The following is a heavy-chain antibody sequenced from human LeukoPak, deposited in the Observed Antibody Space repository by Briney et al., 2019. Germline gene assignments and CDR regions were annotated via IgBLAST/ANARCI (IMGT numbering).Heavy chain of an antibody. CDR3: ARIGYCSGGSCYSHYYYGMDV. CDR1: GGTFSSYA. D-gene: IGHD2-15*01. V-gene: IGHV1-69*04. CDR2: IIPIFGIA. Sequence: ASVKVSCKASGGTFSSYAISWARQAPGLGLEWMGRIIPIFGIANYAQKFQGRVTITADKSTSTAYMELSSLRSEDTAVYYCARIGYCSGGSCYSHYYYGMDVWGQGTTVTVSS. J-gene: IGHJ6*02.